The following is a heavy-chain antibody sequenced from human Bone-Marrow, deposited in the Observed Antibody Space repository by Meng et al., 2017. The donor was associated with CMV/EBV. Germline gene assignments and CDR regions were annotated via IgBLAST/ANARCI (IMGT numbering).Heavy chain of an antibody. D-gene: IGHD6-13*01. CDR3: ARGFYSSSWHYWFDP. CDR2: INHSGST. J-gene: IGHJ5*02. CDR1: VGSFSGYY. Sequence: YVGSFSGYYWSWIRQPPGKGLEWIGEINHSGSTNYNPSLKSRVTISVDTSKNQFSLKLSSVTAADTAVYYCARGFYSSSWHYWFDPWGQGTLVTVSS. V-gene: IGHV4-34*01.